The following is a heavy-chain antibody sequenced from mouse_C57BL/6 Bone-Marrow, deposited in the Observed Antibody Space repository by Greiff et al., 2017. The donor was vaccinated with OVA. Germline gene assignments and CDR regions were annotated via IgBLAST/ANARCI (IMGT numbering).Heavy chain of an antibody. CDR2: IWGVGST. V-gene: IGHV2-6*01. CDR1: GFSLTSYG. D-gene: IGHD1-1*01. J-gene: IGHJ3*01. Sequence: QVQLKESGPGLVAPSQSLSITCTVSGFSLTSYGVDWVRQSPGKGLEWLGVIWGVGSTTYNSALKSRLSISTDNSKSQVFIKMSSLQTDDTAMYYCASRDYGSSAWFAYWGQGTLVTVSA. CDR3: ASRDYGSSAWFAY.